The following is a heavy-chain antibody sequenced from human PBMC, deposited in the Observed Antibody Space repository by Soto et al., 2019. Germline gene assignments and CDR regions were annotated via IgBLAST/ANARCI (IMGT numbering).Heavy chain of an antibody. J-gene: IGHJ5*02. CDR3: AKDQSRIVGASTWFDP. CDR1: GFTFSSYA. D-gene: IGHD1-26*01. Sequence: GGSLRLSCAASGFTFSSYAMSWVRQAPGKGLEWVSAISGSGGSTYYADSVKGRFTISRDNSKNTLYLQMNSLRAEDTAVYYCAKDQSRIVGASTWFDPWGQGTLVTVSS. V-gene: IGHV3-23*01. CDR2: ISGSGGST.